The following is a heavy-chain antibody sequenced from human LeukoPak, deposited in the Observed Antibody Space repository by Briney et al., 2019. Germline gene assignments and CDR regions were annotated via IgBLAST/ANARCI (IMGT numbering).Heavy chain of an antibody. Sequence: PSETLSLTCEVSGDSLSSGGYSWSWIRQPPGKGLEWIGYIRYSGSTYYNPSLKSRLTMSVEASKTQFSLKLSSVTTADTAVYYCARGYCSGGSCYSWYFDLWGRGTLVTVSS. D-gene: IGHD2-15*01. V-gene: IGHV4-30-4*07. CDR2: IRYSGST. CDR3: ARGYCSGGSCYSWYFDL. CDR1: GDSLSSGGYS. J-gene: IGHJ2*01.